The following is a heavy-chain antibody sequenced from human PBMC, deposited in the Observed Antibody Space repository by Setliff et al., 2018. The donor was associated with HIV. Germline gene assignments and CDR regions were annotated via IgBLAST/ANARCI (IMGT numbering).Heavy chain of an antibody. V-gene: IGHV3-33*06. J-gene: IGHJ4*02. CDR1: GFTFSSYG. CDR3: AKTPSSGWYSLYLDY. D-gene: IGHD6-19*01. CDR2: IWYDGSNK. Sequence: GGSLRLSCAASGFTFSSYGMHWDRQAPGKGLEWVAVIWYDGSNKYYADSVKGRFTISRDNSKNTLYLQMNSLRAEDTAVYYCAKTPSSGWYSLYLDYWGQGTLVTVSS.